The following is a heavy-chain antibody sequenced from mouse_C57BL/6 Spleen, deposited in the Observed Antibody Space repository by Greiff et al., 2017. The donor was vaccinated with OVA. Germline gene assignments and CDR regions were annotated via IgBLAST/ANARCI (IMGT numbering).Heavy chain of an antibody. CDR1: GYTFTGYW. CDR3: ARVGSNPYAMDY. J-gene: IGHJ4*01. V-gene: IGHV1-9*01. Sequence: QVQLQQSGAELMKPGASVKLSCKATGYTFTGYWIEWVKQRPGHGLEWIGEILPGSGSTNYNEKFKGKATFTADTSSNTASMQLSSLTTEDAAIYDGARVGSNPYAMDYWGQGTSVTVSS. CDR2: ILPGSGST. D-gene: IGHD1-1*01.